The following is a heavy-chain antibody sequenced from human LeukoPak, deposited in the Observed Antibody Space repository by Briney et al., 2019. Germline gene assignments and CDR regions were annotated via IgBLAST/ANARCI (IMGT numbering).Heavy chain of an antibody. D-gene: IGHD5-12*01. CDR3: AREGGQQRGYSGYDASFDP. V-gene: IGHV1-69*04. J-gene: IGHJ5*02. CDR1: GGTFSSYA. CDR2: IIPILGIA. Sequence: SVKVSCKASGGTFSSYAISWVRQAPGQGLEWVGRIIPILGIANYAQKSQGRVTITADKSTSTAYMELSSLRSEDTAVYYCAREGGQQRGYSGYDASFDPWGQGTLVTVSS.